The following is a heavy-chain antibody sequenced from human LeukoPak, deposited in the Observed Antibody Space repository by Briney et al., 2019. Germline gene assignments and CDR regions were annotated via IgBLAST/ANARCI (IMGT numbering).Heavy chain of an antibody. V-gene: IGHV1-69*13. CDR3: ASLIMITSGGVIVKNGMDV. D-gene: IGHD3-16*02. CDR2: IIPIFGTA. Sequence: SVKVSCKASGGTFISYAISWVRQAPGQGLEWMGGIIPIFGTANYAQKFQGRVTITADESTSTAYMELSSLRSEDTAVYYCASLIMITSGGVIVKNGMDVWGQGTTVTVSS. J-gene: IGHJ6*02. CDR1: GGTFISYA.